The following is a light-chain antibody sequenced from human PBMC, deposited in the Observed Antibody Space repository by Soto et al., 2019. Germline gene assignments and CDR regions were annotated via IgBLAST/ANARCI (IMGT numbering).Light chain of an antibody. CDR1: RSDVGGYNF. V-gene: IGLV2-8*01. CDR3: SSYAGSNMGV. J-gene: IGLJ1*01. Sequence: QSVLTQPTSASGSPGQSVTISCTGTRSDVGGYNFVSWYQQHPGKAPKLLIYEVTQRPSGVPDRFSASKSGNTASLTVSGLQAEDEADYYCSSYAGSNMGVFGTGTKLTVL. CDR2: EVT.